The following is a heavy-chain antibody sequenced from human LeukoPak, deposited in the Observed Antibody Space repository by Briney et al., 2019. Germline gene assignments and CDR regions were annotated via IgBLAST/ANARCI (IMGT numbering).Heavy chain of an antibody. V-gene: IGHV3-7*02. D-gene: IGHD3-22*01. CDR3: AQDDYDTSAYYFDTEAFDI. CDR1: GFTLSSYW. J-gene: IGHJ3*02. CDR2: IKQDGSEK. Sequence: GGSLRLSCAASGFTLSSYWMSWVRQAPGKRLEWVANIKQDGSEKYYVDSVKGRFTISRDNAKDSLYLQMNSLRAEDTAVYYCAQDDYDTSAYYFDTEAFDIWGQGTMVTVSS.